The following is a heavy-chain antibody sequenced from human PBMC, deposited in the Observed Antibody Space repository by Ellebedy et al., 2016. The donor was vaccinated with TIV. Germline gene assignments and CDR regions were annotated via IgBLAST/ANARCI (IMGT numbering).Heavy chain of an antibody. D-gene: IGHD2-15*01. CDR1: GGSISSRSYY. CDR2: IYYSGKT. J-gene: IGHJ4*02. Sequence: PSETLSLTCTVSGGSISSRSYYWGWLRQPPGKGLEWIGSIYYSGKTYYNPSLESRVTISVDTTKNQFSLRLSSVTAADTSVYYCARHRDGGGVALAARNYYFDDWGQGTLVTVSS. V-gene: IGHV4-39*01. CDR3: ARHRDGGGVALAARNYYFDD.